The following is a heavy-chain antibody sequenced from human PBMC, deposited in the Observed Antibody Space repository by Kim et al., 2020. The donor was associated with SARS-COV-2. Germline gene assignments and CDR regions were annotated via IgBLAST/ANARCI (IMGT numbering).Heavy chain of an antibody. J-gene: IGHJ4*02. CDR1: GFTFSSYA. Sequence: GGSLRLSCAASGFTFSSYAMHWVRQAPGKGLEWVAVISYDGSNKYYADSVKGRFTISRDNSKNTLYLQMNSLRAEDTAVYYCARVRKVHYYFDYWGQGTLVTVSS. V-gene: IGHV3-30-3*01. D-gene: IGHD3-10*01. CDR2: ISYDGSNK. CDR3: ARVRKVHYYFDY.